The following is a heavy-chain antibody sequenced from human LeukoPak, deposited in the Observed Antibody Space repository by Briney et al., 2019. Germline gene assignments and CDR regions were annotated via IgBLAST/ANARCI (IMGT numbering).Heavy chain of an antibody. CDR1: GFTFSDFH. V-gene: IGHV3-11*06. D-gene: IGHD6-6*01. J-gene: IGHJ6*03. CDR2: ISSSSSYI. Sequence: GGSLRLSCAASGFTFSDFHMSWIRQAPGKGLEWVSSISSSSSYIYYADSVKGRFTISRDNAENSLYLQMNSLRAEDTAVYYCAREYSSSFNYMDVWGKGTTVTVSS. CDR3: AREYSSSFNYMDV.